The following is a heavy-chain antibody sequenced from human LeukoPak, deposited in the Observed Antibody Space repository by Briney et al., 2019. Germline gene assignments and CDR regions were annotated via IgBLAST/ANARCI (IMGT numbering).Heavy chain of an antibody. D-gene: IGHD6-19*01. CDR2: ISGSGNYI. Sequence: GGSLRLSCAASEVTFSTYTMTWVRQAPGKGLEWVSSISGSGNYIYYADSLKGRFTISRDNAKNSLYLQMKSLRAEDTAVYYCARDSSGWYHWFDPWGQGTLVTVSS. CDR3: ARDSSGWYHWFDP. V-gene: IGHV3-21*01. J-gene: IGHJ5*02. CDR1: EVTFSTYT.